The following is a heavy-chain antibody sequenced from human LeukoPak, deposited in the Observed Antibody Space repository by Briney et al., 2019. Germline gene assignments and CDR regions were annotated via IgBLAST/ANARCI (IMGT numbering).Heavy chain of an antibody. CDR1: GFTFSSYW. V-gene: IGHV3-21*01. CDR3: AVTIFGVTY. D-gene: IGHD3-3*01. Sequence: GGSLRLSCAASGFTFSSYWMSWVRQAPGKGLEWVSSISRSSNYKYYADSVKGRFTISRDNAKNSLYLQMNSLRAEDTAVYYCAVTIFGVTYWGQGTLVTVSS. J-gene: IGHJ4*02. CDR2: ISRSSNYK.